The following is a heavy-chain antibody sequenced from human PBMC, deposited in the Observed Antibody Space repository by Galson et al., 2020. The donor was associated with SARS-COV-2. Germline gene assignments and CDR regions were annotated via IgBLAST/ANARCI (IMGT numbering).Heavy chain of an antibody. CDR1: GFTFSRYG. J-gene: IGHJ6*02. CDR3: AREGGIPYSGTPPYYGMDV. V-gene: IGHV3-33*01. CDR2: IWYDGSNK. D-gene: IGHD1-26*01. Sequence: GGSLRLSCAASGFTFSRYGMHWVRQAPGKGLEWVAVIWYDGSNKYYADSVKGRITISRDNSKNTVYLQMNSLRDEDTAVYYCAREGGIPYSGTPPYYGMDVWGQGTTVTVSS.